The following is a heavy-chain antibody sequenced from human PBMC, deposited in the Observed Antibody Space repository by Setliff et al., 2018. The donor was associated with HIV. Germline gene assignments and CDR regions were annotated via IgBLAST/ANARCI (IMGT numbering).Heavy chain of an antibody. V-gene: IGHV1-69*05. CDR3: ARDVDHMMDV. J-gene: IGHJ6*02. CDR1: GDTFSNVL. CDR2: FIPLYGSR. Sequence: ASVKVSCKASGDTFSNVLITWVRQAPGQGLEWMGGFIPLYGSRNYAQRFQGRVSMTTDGVMSTAYMELSSLTPDDTAAYYCARDVDHMMDVWGQGTTVTVSS.